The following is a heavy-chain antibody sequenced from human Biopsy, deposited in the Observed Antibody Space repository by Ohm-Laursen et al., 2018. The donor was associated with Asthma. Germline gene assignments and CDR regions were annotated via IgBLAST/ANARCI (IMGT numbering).Heavy chain of an antibody. Sequence: SQTLSLTCRVSGGYTGSSDHHWAWIRQAPGKGLEWIGFVFWSGSTHYSRSLERRVSISIDTATNEFSMKLWSVTPADTAVYFCARVVSYGDIYFGIDVWGSGNTVVVST. V-gene: IGHV4-30-4*01. CDR2: VFWSGST. J-gene: IGHJ6*04. D-gene: IGHD4-17*01. CDR3: ARVVSYGDIYFGIDV. CDR1: GGYTGSSDHH.